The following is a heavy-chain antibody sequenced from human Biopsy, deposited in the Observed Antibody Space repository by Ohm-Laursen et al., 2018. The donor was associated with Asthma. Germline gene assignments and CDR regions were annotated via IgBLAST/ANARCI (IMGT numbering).Heavy chain of an antibody. CDR1: GFTFRSYA. V-gene: IGHV3-30-3*01. CDR3: ARGDWYGSASNGY. J-gene: IGHJ4*02. Sequence: SLRLSCAASGFTFRSYAMHWVRQVPGKGLEWVAVGGSYYDGGLKYYADSVNGRFTVSRDDSKNTLYLQMNSLRVEDTAVYYCARGDWYGSASNGYWGQGTLVTVSA. CDR2: GGSYYDGGLK. D-gene: IGHD6-6*01.